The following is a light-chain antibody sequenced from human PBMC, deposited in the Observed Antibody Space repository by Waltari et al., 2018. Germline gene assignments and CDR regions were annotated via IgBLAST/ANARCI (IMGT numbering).Light chain of an antibody. J-gene: IGLJ3*02. CDR1: STALGGHTY. CDR2: DVT. V-gene: IGLV2-8*01. Sequence: QTALTQPPSASGSPGQSVTISCSGTSTALGGHTYASWYRQTPGSAPKLLIYDVTKRPSGVPDRFSGSKSGNTASLTVSGLQAEDEADYYCSSYAGRNTVMFGGGTKLTVL. CDR3: SSYAGRNTVM.